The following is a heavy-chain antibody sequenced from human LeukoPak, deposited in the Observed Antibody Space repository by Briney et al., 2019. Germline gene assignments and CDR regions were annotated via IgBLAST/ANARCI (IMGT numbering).Heavy chain of an antibody. J-gene: IGHJ4*02. CDR3: AKELTMVRGVPIFDY. D-gene: IGHD3-10*01. Sequence: GGTLRLSCAASGFTFSNHGMSWVRQDPGKGLEWVSAISGSGGSTYYADSVKGRFTISRDNSKNTLYLQMNSLRAEDTAVYYCAKELTMVRGVPIFDYWGQGTLVTVSS. CDR2: ISGSGGST. CDR1: GFTFSNHG. V-gene: IGHV3-23*01.